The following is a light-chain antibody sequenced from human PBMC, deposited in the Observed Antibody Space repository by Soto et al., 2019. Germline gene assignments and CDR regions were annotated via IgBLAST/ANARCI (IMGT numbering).Light chain of an antibody. CDR2: AAS. V-gene: IGKV1-39*01. J-gene: IGKJ2*01. Sequence: DIQMTQSPSSLSASVGDTVTITCRASQSISVHLNWYQQKPGKVPKLLIYAASNLQSGVPSSFSGSGSETDFALTLSSLQPEEFATSYCPQSYITPYTFGQGTKLQIK. CDR1: QSISVH. CDR3: PQSYITPYT.